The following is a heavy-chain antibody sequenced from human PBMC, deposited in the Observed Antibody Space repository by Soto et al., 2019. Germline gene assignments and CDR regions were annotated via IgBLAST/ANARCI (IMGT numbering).Heavy chain of an antibody. CDR2: IYSGGST. V-gene: IGHV3-53*04. Sequence: EVQLVESGGGLVQPGGSLRLSCAASGFTVSSNYMSWVRQAPGKGLVWVSVIYSGGSTYYADSVKGRFTISTHTTKNTLYLQMNRLRGEDTGVYYCARDHGYWSGGSCDSGSFDSWGQGTIVTVSS. D-gene: IGHD2-15*01. CDR3: ARDHGYWSGGSCDSGSFDS. CDR1: GFTVSSNY. J-gene: IGHJ3*02.